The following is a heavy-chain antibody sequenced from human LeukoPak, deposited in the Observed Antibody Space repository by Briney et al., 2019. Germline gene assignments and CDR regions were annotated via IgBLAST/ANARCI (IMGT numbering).Heavy chain of an antibody. J-gene: IGHJ4*02. V-gene: IGHV1-2*02. CDR2: INPNSGGT. CDR1: GDTFTAYY. D-gene: IGHD3-3*01. CDR3: VRERIKIFEEAGGPFDS. Sequence: ASVKVSCKASGDTFTAYYMHWVRQAPGQGPEWMGWINPNSGGTNYAQKFQGRVTMTRDTSISTAYMDLSRLRSDDTAVYYCVRERIKIFEEAGGPFDSWGQGTLVTVSS.